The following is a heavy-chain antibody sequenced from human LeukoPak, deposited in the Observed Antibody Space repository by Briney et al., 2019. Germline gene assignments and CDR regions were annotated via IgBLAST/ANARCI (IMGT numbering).Heavy chain of an antibody. V-gene: IGHV3-7*01. D-gene: IGHD3-10*01. CDR3: ARAPEGSGSSYYFVY. J-gene: IGHJ4*02. Sequence: PGGSLRLSCAASGFTFSSYWMSWVRQAPGKGLEWVANINRDGGEKYHVDSVKGRFTISRDNAKNSLYLQMNSLRTEDTAIYYCARAPEGSGSSYYFVYWGQGILVTVSS. CDR2: INRDGGEK. CDR1: GFTFSSYW.